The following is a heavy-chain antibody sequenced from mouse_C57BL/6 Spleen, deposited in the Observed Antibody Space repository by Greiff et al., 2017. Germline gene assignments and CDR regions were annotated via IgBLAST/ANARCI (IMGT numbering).Heavy chain of an antibody. CDR2: ISSGGSYT. J-gene: IGHJ3*01. CDR3: ARRALTGTQLAWFAY. CDR1: GFTFSSYG. D-gene: IGHD4-1*01. V-gene: IGHV5-6*02. Sequence: EVKLVESGGDLVKPGGSLKLSCAASGFTFSSYGMSWVRQTPDKRLEWVATISSGGSYTYYPDSVKGRFTISRDNAKNTLYLQMSSLKSEDTAMYYCARRALTGTQLAWFAYWGQGTLVTVSA.